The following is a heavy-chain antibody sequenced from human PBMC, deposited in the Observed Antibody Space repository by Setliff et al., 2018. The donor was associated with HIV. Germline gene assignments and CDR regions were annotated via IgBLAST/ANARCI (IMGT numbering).Heavy chain of an antibody. D-gene: IGHD2-21*02. CDR2: IYPDGITA. V-gene: IGHV3-74*01. Sequence: PGGSLRLSCAASGFSFSTSWVHWVRQAPGRRLVWVARIYPDGITADYADSVKGRFTISRDNTKNMLYLQMNSLRVEDTAVYYCVTDQNIVVVTAIFHAFDIWGQGTMVTVSS. J-gene: IGHJ3*02. CDR1: GFSFSTSW. CDR3: VTDQNIVVVTAIFHAFDI.